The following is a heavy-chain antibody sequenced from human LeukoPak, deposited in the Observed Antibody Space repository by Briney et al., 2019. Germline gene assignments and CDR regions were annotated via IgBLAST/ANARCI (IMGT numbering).Heavy chain of an antibody. J-gene: IGHJ4*02. CDR3: ARVHYGDSGLGSDIFDY. CDR1: GYSISSGYY. CDR2: IYHSGST. V-gene: IGHV4-38-2*02. Sequence: SETLSLTCTVSGYSISSGYYWGWIRQPPGKGLEWIGSIYHSGSTYYNPSLKSRVTISVDTSKNQFSLKLSSVTAADTAVYYCARVHYGDSGLGSDIFDYWGQGTLVTVPS. D-gene: IGHD4-17*01.